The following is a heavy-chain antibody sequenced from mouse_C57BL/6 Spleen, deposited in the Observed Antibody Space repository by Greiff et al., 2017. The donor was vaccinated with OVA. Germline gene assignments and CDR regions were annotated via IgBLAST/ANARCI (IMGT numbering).Heavy chain of an antibody. CDR3: ARYSSGYGGAMDY. D-gene: IGHD3-2*02. V-gene: IGHV1-42*01. J-gene: IGHJ4*01. CDR1: GYSFTGYY. Sequence: VQLQQSGPELVKPGASVKISCKASGYSFTGYYMNWVKQSPEKSLEWIGEINPSTGGTTYNQKFKAKATLTVDKSSSTAYMQLKSLTSEDSAVYDCARYSSGYGGAMDYWGQGTSVTVSS. CDR2: INPSTGGT.